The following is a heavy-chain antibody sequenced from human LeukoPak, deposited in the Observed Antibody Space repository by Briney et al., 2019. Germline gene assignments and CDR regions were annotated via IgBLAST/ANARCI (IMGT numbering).Heavy chain of an antibody. CDR3: ARGRGVGATALDY. V-gene: IGHV3-7*04. CDR2: IKQDGSEK. J-gene: IGHJ4*02. D-gene: IGHD1-26*01. Sequence: GGSLRLSCAVSGFTITNHWMSWVRQAPGKGLEWVANIKQDGSEKYYVDSVKGRFTISRDNGKNSLYLQMNSLRAEDTAVYYCARGRGVGATALDYWGQGTLVTVSS. CDR1: GFTITNHW.